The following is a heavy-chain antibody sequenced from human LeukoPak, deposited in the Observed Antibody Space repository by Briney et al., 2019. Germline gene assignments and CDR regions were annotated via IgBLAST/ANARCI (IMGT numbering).Heavy chain of an antibody. CDR1: GFTFSDYY. V-gene: IGHV3-49*03. CDR3: TRGPLYGDYRFDY. CDR2: IRRKAYGGTT. J-gene: IGHJ4*02. D-gene: IGHD4-17*01. Sequence: PGGSLRLSCAASGFTFSDYYMSWIRQAPGKGLEWVGFIRRKAYGGTTEYAASVKGRFTISRDDSKSIAYLQMNSLKTEDTAVYYCTRGPLYGDYRFDYWGQGTLVTVSS.